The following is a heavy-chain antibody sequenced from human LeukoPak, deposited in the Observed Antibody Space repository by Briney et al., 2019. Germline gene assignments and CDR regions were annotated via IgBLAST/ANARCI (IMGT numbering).Heavy chain of an antibody. CDR3: ARAQWDGWSYYYYYMDV. CDR2: ISSTGSYI. J-gene: IGHJ6*03. V-gene: IGHV3-21*01. CDR1: GFTFSSYG. D-gene: IGHD6-19*01. Sequence: PGESLRLSCAASGFTFSSYGMNWVRQAPGKGLEWVASISSTGSYIYYADSGKGRFTISRDNAKKSLYLQMNSLRAEDTAVYYCARAQWDGWSYYYYYMDVWGKGTTVTISS.